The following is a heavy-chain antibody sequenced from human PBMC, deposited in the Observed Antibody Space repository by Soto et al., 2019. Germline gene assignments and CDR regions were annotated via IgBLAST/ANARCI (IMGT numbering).Heavy chain of an antibody. CDR2: ISYDGSDK. J-gene: IGHJ1*01. CDR3: AKGVVVATNYFQL. V-gene: IGHV3-30*18. Sequence: GGSLRLSCAASGFTFSSYGMRWVRQAPGKGLEWVAVISYDGSDKYYADSVKGRFTISRDNSNSTLYLQMDSLRAEDTAVYYFAKGVVVATNYFQLWGQGTPVTVSS. CDR1: GFTFSSYG. D-gene: IGHD1-26*01.